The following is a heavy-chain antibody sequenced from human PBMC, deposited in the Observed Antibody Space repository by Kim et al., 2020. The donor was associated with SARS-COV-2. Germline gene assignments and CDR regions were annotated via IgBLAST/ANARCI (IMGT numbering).Heavy chain of an antibody. Sequence: SVKSRFTISRDNSKNTLHLQMNSLRAADTAVYYCARVRGSGPYYYYGMDVWGQGTTVTVSS. J-gene: IGHJ6*02. V-gene: IGHV3-30*01. D-gene: IGHD3-10*01. CDR3: ARVRGSGPYYYYGMDV.